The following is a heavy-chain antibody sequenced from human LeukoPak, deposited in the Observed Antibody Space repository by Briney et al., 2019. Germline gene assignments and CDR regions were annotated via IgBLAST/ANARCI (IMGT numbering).Heavy chain of an antibody. CDR3: ARVYTTALDAFDI. J-gene: IGHJ3*02. CDR2: ISSSGSTI. CDR1: GFTFSSYA. Sequence: GGSLRLSCAASGFTFSSYAMSWVRQAPGKGLEWVSYISSSGSTIYYADSVKGRFTISRDNAKNSLYLQMNSLRAEDTAVYYCARVYTTALDAFDIWGQGTMVTVSS. D-gene: IGHD1-1*01. V-gene: IGHV3-48*04.